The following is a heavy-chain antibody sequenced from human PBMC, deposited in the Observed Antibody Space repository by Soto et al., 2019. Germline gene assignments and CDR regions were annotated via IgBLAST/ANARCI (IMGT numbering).Heavy chain of an antibody. CDR2: IYHSGST. V-gene: IGHV4-31*03. CDR1: GGSISSGDYY. CDR3: ARDVRPAHTNWFDP. J-gene: IGHJ5*02. D-gene: IGHD2-8*01. Sequence: QVQLQESGPGLVKPSQTLSLTCTVSGGSISSGDYYWSWVRQHPGKGLEWIGYIYHSGSTYYTPSLKSRVTISVDPSKNQFSLKLSSVTAADTAVYYCARDVRPAHTNWFDPWGQGTLVTVSS.